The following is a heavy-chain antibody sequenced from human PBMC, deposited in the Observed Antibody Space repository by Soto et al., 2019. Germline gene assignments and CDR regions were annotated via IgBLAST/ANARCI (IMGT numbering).Heavy chain of an antibody. V-gene: IGHV3-33*06. CDR1: GLIFSGHG. CDR2: IRDGGSNI. D-gene: IGHD6-13*01. Sequence: PGGSLRLSCAASGLIFSGHGMHWVRQAPGKGLQWVAVIRDGGSNIYYADSVKGRFTISRDNSENTLYLQMNSLRAEDTAVYYCAKDAATNPPGQRRELGAAATRWGQGTLVTVSS. CDR3: AKDAATNPPGQRRELGAAATR. J-gene: IGHJ4*02.